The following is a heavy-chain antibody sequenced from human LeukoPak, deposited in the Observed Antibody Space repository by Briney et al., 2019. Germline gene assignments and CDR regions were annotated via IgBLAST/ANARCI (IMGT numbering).Heavy chain of an antibody. CDR1: GGSVSSGSYY. V-gene: IGHV4-61*01. CDR2: ISYSGST. J-gene: IGHJ3*02. CDR3: ARRGTGGRSFDI. Sequence: SETLSLTCTVSGGSVSSGSYYWTWIRQPPGKGLEWIGYISYSGSTNFNPSLKSRVTISVDTSKNQFSLDLSSVTAADTAVYYCARRGTGGRSFDIWGQGTMVTVSS. D-gene: IGHD2-8*02.